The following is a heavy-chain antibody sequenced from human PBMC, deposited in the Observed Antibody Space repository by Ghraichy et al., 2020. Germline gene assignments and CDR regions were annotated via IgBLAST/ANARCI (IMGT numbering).Heavy chain of an antibody. Sequence: SETLSLTCAVSGGSISSGDYSWSWIRQPPGKGLEWIGYIYHSGNSYYNPSLESRVTVSVDRSKNQFSLKLSSVTAADTAAYYCARGRYCNKGVCPGFDPWGQGTLVSVSS. CDR2: IYHSGNS. J-gene: IGHJ5*02. CDR3: ARGRYCNKGVCPGFDP. D-gene: IGHD2-8*01. CDR1: GGSISSGDYS. V-gene: IGHV4-30-2*01.